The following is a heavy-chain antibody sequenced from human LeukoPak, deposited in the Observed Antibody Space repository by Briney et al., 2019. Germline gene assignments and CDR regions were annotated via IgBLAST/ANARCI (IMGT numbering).Heavy chain of an antibody. D-gene: IGHD3-3*02. CDR3: ARLRRLAIIDY. V-gene: IGHV4-59*08. Sequence: SETLSLTCTVSGGSISNKYWSWIRQPPGKGLEWIGYIYYSGSTNYNPSLKSRVTILVDTSKNQFSLKLSSVTAADTAVYYCARLRRLAIIDYWGQGTLVTVSS. J-gene: IGHJ4*02. CDR1: GGSISNKY. CDR2: IYYSGST.